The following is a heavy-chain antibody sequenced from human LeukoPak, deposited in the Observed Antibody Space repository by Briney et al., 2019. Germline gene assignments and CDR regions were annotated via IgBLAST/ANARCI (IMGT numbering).Heavy chain of an antibody. J-gene: IGHJ4*02. CDR1: GFTFSSFW. Sequence: QPGVSLRLSCAASGFTFSSFWMSWVRQAPGKGLEWVANIKEDGSEKYYVDSVKGRLTISRDNAENSLYLQMNSLRAEDTAVYYCARWAEANDYWGQGTLVTVSS. CDR3: ARWAEANDY. V-gene: IGHV3-7*05. CDR2: IKEDGSEK.